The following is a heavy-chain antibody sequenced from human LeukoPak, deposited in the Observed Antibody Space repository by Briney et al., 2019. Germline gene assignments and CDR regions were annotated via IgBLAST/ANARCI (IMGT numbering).Heavy chain of an antibody. V-gene: IGHV3-21*01. D-gene: IGHD4/OR15-4a*01. CDR2: ISSGNSYI. CDR1: GFTFSSYT. CDR3: VKESGFMVAPNSAFDI. Sequence: GGSLRLSCAASGFTFSSYTMNWVRQAPGKGLEWVSSISSGNSYIYYADSVKGRFTISRDNSKNTLYLQMSSLRAEDTAVYYCVKESGFMVAPNSAFDIWGQGTMVTVSS. J-gene: IGHJ3*02.